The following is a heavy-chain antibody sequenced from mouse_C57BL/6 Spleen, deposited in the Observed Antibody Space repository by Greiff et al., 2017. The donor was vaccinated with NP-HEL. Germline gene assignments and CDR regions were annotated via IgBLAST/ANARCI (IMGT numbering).Heavy chain of an antibody. CDR3: ARIGYGNYFDY. J-gene: IGHJ2*01. Sequence: QVHVKQSGPGLVQPSQSLSITCTVSGFSLTSYGVHWVRQSPGKGLEWLGVIWSGGSTDYNAAFISRLSISKDNSKSQVFFKVNSLQTDDTAIYYCARIGYGNYFDYWGQGTTLTVSS. D-gene: IGHD2-1*01. CDR1: GFSLTSYG. V-gene: IGHV2-2*01. CDR2: IWSGGST.